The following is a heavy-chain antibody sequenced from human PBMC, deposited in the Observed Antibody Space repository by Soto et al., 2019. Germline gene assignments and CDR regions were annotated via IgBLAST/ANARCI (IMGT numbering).Heavy chain of an antibody. D-gene: IGHD2-2*02. V-gene: IGHV4-31*03. CDR2: IYYSGRT. J-gene: IGHJ4*02. CDR3: ARRYCSSTSCYRGIDY. CDR1: GGSISSGGYY. Sequence: QVQLQESGPGLVKPSQTLSLTCTVSGGSISSGGYYWSWIRQHPGKGLEWIGYIYYSGRTYYNPSLKSRVTISVDTSKNQFSLKLSSVTAADTAVYYCARRYCSSTSCYRGIDYWGQGTLVTVSS.